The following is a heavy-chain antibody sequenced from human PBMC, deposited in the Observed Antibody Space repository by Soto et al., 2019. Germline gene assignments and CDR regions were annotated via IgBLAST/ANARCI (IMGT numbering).Heavy chain of an antibody. V-gene: IGHV3-33*01. CDR2: IWYDGSNK. J-gene: IGHJ5*02. D-gene: IGHD3-10*01. CDR3: AGETYYYGSGSYSAAGWFDP. CDR1: GFTFSSYG. Sequence: GGSLRLSCAASGFTFSSYGMHWVRQAPGKGLEWVAVIWYDGSNKYYADSVKGRFTISRDNSKNTLYLQMNSLRAEDTAVYYCAGETYYYGSGSYSAAGWFDPWGQGTLVTVSS.